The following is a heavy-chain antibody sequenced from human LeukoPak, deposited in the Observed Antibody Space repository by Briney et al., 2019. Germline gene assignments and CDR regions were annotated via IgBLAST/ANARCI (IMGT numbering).Heavy chain of an antibody. CDR1: GFTFSSYA. Sequence: PGRSLRLSCAASGFTFSSYAMHWVRQAPGKGLEWVAVISYAGGTTYYADSVQGRFTISRDNSKNTLYLQMNSLRAEDTAVYYCARAGVISIAARLPYFDYWGQGTLVTVSS. CDR3: ARAGVISIAARLPYFDY. J-gene: IGHJ4*02. D-gene: IGHD6-6*01. CDR2: ISYAGGTT. V-gene: IGHV3-30*16.